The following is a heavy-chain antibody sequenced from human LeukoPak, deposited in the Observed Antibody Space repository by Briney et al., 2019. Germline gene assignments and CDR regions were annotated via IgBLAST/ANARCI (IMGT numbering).Heavy chain of an antibody. D-gene: IGHD3-16*01. CDR2: IRYDGSNK. CDR3: AKTRLGAARYYFDY. CDR1: GFTFSSYG. J-gene: IGHJ4*02. Sequence: GGSLRLSCAASGFTFSSYGMHWVRQAPGKGLDWVAFIRYDGSNKYYADSVKGRFTISRDNSKNTLYLQMNSLRAEDTAVYYCAKTRLGAARYYFDYWGQGTLVTVFS. V-gene: IGHV3-30*02.